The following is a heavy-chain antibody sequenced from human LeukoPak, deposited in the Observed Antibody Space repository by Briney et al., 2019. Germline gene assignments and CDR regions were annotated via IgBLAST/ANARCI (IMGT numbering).Heavy chain of an antibody. CDR3: ARLNLRYFESSDFPYWYFTL. D-gene: IGHD3-22*01. V-gene: IGHV4-59*08. J-gene: IGHJ2*01. CDR2: VYYSGAT. CDR1: DVSISNYY. Sequence: PSETLSLTCTVSDVSISNYYWSWIRQPPGKGLQWIGYVYYSGATKYNPSLKSRVSMSVDASKKQFSLRLSSVTATDTAVYYCARLNLRYFESSDFPYWYFTLWGRGTLVTVSS.